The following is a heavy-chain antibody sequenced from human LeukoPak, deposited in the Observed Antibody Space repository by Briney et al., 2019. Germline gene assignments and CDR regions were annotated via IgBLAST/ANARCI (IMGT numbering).Heavy chain of an antibody. CDR2: IYHSGST. CDR1: GGSISSNIYS. V-gene: IGHV4-30-2*01. CDR3: AREGGPYRPLDY. Sequence: PSETLSLTCAVSGGSISSNIYSWSWIRQPPGKGLEWIGYIYHSGSTSYYPSLKSRVTVSVDRSKNQFSLKLSSVTAADTAVYYCAREGGPYRPLDYSGQGTLVTVSS. J-gene: IGHJ4*02.